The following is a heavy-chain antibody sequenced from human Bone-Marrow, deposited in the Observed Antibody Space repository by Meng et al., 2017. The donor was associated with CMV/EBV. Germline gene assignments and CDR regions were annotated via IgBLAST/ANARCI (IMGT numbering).Heavy chain of an antibody. CDR1: GGTFSTYA. D-gene: IGHD1-26*01. V-gene: IGHV1-69*05. J-gene: IGHJ6*02. Sequence: SVKVSCKASGGTFSTYAISWVRQAPGQGLEWMGGIIPIFGTTNYAQKFQGRITITTDGSTSTAYMELSTPRSDYTAVYYCARDRLVGATTGYYGMDVWGQGTTVTVSS. CDR3: ARDRLVGATTGYYGMDV. CDR2: IIPIFGTT.